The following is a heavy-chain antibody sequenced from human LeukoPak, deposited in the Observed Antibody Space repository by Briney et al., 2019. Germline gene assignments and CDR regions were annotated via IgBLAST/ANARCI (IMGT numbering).Heavy chain of an antibody. CDR1: GFTFRRYW. V-gene: IGHV3-7*02. CDR3: VGLGENY. J-gene: IGHJ4*02. D-gene: IGHD3-10*01. Sequence: PGGSLSLPCAAPGFTFRRYWMTWARQASGKGLEWVANIKQDGSEKYYVDSVKGRFTISRDNAKNSLYLQMNSLRAEDTAVYYCVGLGENYWGQGTLVTVSS. CDR2: IKQDGSEK.